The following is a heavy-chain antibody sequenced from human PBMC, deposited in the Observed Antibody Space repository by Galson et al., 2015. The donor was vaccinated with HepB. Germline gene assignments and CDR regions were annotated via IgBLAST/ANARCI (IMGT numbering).Heavy chain of an antibody. V-gene: IGHV1-69*10. Sequence: SVKVSCKASGGTFSSYAISWVRQAPGQGLEWMGGIIPILGIANYAQKFQGRVTITADKSTSTAYMELSSLRSEDTAVYYCAGVDILTGYYNYYMDVWGKGTTVTVSS. J-gene: IGHJ6*03. D-gene: IGHD3-9*01. CDR1: GGTFSSYA. CDR3: AGVDILTGYYNYYMDV. CDR2: IIPILGIA.